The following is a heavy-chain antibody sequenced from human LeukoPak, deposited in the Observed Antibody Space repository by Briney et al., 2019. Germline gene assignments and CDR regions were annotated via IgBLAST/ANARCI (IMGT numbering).Heavy chain of an antibody. D-gene: IGHD1/OR15-1a*01. CDR2: IIPIFGTA. Sequence: SVKVSCKASGGTFSSYAISWVRQAPGQGLEWMRGIIPIFGTANYAQKFQGRVTITADESTSPAYMELSSLRSEDTAVYYCAREETGTGGNWFDPWGQGTLVTVSS. V-gene: IGHV1-69*13. CDR1: GGTFSSYA. CDR3: AREETGTGGNWFDP. J-gene: IGHJ5*02.